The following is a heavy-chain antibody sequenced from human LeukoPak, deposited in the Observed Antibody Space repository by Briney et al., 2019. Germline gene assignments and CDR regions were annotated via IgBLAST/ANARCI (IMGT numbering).Heavy chain of an antibody. V-gene: IGHV1-18*01. Sequence: EASVKVSCKASGYTFNSYGINWVRQAPGQGLEWMGWISANNGNTNYAQNLQGRVTMTTDTSTSTAYMELRSLRSDDTAVYYCARQWPPRPNYYYYMDVWGKGTTVTVSS. D-gene: IGHD6-19*01. J-gene: IGHJ6*03. CDR1: GYTFNSYG. CDR2: ISANNGNT. CDR3: ARQWPPRPNYYYYMDV.